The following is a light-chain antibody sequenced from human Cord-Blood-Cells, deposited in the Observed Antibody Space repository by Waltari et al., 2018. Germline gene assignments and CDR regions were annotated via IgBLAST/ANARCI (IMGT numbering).Light chain of an antibody. CDR2: DAS. CDR3: QQYDNLPFT. J-gene: IGKJ3*01. V-gene: IGKV1-33*01. Sequence: DIQMTQSPSSLSASVGDRVTITCQARRDISTYFNGYQQKPGKAPKLLIYDASNLETGVPSRFSGSGSGTDFTFTISSLQPEDIATYYCQQYDNLPFTFGPGTKVDIK. CDR1: RDISTY.